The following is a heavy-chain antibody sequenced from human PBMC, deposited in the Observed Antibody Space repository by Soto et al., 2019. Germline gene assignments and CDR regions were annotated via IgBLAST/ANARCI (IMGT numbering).Heavy chain of an antibody. D-gene: IGHD3-10*01. Sequence: ASVKVSCKAPADTFTSYYIHWVRQAPGHGLEWMGWINPNSGGTNYAQKFQGRVTMTRDTSISTAYMELSRLRSDDTAVYYCARGRPYYYGSGTRLGDWFDPWGQGTLVTVSS. V-gene: IGHV1-2*02. J-gene: IGHJ5*02. CDR1: ADTFTSYY. CDR3: ARGRPYYYGSGTRLGDWFDP. CDR2: INPNSGGT.